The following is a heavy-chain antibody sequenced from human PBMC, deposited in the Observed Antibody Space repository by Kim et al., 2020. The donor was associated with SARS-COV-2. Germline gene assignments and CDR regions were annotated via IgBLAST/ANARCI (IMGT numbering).Heavy chain of an antibody. D-gene: IGHD1-26*01. CDR2: IGTDGDT. V-gene: IGHV3-13*04. CDR1: GFTFSSYD. CDR3: ASEPQKRASYRSSSNYGM. Sequence: GGSLRLSCAASGFTFSSYDMHWVRQATGKGLEWVSAIGTDGDTYNPDSVTGRFTISTVNAKNSLYLQMNSMSAGETAVYYCASEPQKRASYRSSSNYGM. J-gene: IGHJ6*01.